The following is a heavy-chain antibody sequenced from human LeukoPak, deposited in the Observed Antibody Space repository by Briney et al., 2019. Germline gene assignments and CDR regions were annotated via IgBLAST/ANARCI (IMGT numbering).Heavy chain of an antibody. V-gene: IGHV3-15*01. CDR3: TTQFRTLSPYYDPA. CDR1: GFTFSNAG. J-gene: IGHJ5*02. Sequence: PGGSLRLSCAASGFTFSNAGMRWVRQARGKGLQWVGRIKTKTDGGTTDYAAPVKGRFTISRDDSKNTLYMQINRLTTDHTAVYYCTTQFRTLSPYYDPAWGQGTLVTVSS. CDR2: IKTKTDGGTT. D-gene: IGHD3-22*01.